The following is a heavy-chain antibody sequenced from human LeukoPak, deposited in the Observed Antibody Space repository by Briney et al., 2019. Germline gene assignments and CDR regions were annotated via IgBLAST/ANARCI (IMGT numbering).Heavy chain of an antibody. CDR1: GYTFTSYA. CDR3: ARWEAVPVAQH. V-gene: IGHV1-3*01. J-gene: IGHJ1*01. CDR2: INAGNGNT. Sequence: ASVKVSCKASGYTFTSYAMHWVRQAPGQRLEWMGWINAGNGNTKYSQKFQGRVTITRNTSISTAYMELSSLRSEDTAVYYRARWEAVPVAQHWGQGTLVTVSS. D-gene: IGHD1-26*01.